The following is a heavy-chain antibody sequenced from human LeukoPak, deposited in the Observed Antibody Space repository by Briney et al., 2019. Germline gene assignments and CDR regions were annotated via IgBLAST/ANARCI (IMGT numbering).Heavy chain of an antibody. J-gene: IGHJ4*02. CDR2: IYSGGST. D-gene: IGHD2-2*01. V-gene: IGHV3-53*01. Sequence: TGGSLRLSCAASGFTVSTYYMTWVRQAPGKGLECASVIYSGGSTYYADSVKGRFTVSRDNSKNTLYLQMNSLRAEDTAMYYCARGLGYCTSTTCLLPFDYWGQETLVTVSS. CDR3: ARGLGYCTSTTCLLPFDY. CDR1: GFTVSTYY.